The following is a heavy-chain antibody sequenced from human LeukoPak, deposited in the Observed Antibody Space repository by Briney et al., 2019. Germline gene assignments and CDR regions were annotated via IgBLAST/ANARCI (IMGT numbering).Heavy chain of an antibody. CDR1: GGTFSSYA. CDR2: IIPIFGTA. Sequence: SVKVSCKASGGTFSSYAISWVRQAPGQGLEWMGGIIPIFGTANYAQKFQGRVTITADESTSTAYMELSSLRSEDTAVYYCARDLGSGLGYYYYYMDVWGKGTTVTVSS. CDR3: ARDLGSGLGYYYYYMDV. D-gene: IGHD3-3*01. V-gene: IGHV1-69*01. J-gene: IGHJ6*03.